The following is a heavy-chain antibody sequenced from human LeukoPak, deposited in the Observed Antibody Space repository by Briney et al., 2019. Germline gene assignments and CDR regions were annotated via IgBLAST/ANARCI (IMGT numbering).Heavy chain of an antibody. CDR1: GFTVSSNY. D-gene: IGHD5-18*01. J-gene: IGHJ4*02. Sequence: GGSLRLSCAASGFTVSSNYMSWVRQAPGKGLEWVSVIYSGGSTYYADSVKGRFTISRDNSKNTLYLQMNSLRADDTAVYYCARATLDTAMVNDYWGQGTLVTVSS. CDR3: ARATLDTAMVNDY. V-gene: IGHV3-53*01. CDR2: IYSGGST.